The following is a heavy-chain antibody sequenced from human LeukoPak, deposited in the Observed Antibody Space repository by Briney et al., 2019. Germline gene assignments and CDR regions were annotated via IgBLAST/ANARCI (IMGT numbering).Heavy chain of an antibody. V-gene: IGHV3-23*01. D-gene: IGHD1-1*01. J-gene: IGHJ4*02. CDR1: GFTFSNNA. CDR2: INDRGTHT. CDR3: ARCPRDNCRGGFDY. Sequence: PGGSLRLSCTPSGFTFSNNAMTWVRQAPGEGLEWVSSINDRGTHTYYTDSVRGRLTISRDNFNNRLFLQMDSLRAGDTAFYYCARCPRDNCRGGFDYWGQGALVTVSS.